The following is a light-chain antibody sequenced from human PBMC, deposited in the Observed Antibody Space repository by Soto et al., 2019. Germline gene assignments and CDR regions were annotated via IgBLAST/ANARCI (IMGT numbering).Light chain of an antibody. CDR3: CSYAGSYTHV. J-gene: IGLJ1*01. V-gene: IGLV2-11*01. CDR1: SSDVGGYNF. Sequence: QSALTQPRSVSGSPGQSVTISCTGTSSDVGGYNFVSWYQQHPGKAPKLMIYDVTKWPSGVPDRFSGSKSGNTASLTISGLHAEDEADYYCCSYAGSYTHVFGTGTKLTVL. CDR2: DVT.